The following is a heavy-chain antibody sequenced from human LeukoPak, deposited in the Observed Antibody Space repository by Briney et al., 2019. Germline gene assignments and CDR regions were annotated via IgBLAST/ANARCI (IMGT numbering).Heavy chain of an antibody. CDR3: IRDFRSADL. Sequence: GGSLRLSCVATGFTFSNYWMHWVRQPPGKGLVWVSRIYVDGRTTNYADSVKGRFTISRDNAKNTVYLEMNSLSVEDTATYYCIRDFRSADLWGQGTLVTITS. J-gene: IGHJ5*02. CDR1: GFTFSNYW. V-gene: IGHV3-74*01. CDR2: IYVDGRTT.